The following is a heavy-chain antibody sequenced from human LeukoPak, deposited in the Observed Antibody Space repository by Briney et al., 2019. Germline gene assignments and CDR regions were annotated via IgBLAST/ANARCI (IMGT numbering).Heavy chain of an antibody. CDR1: GYTFTSYD. V-gene: IGHV1-18*01. CDR2: MNPNSGNT. J-gene: IGHJ4*02. Sequence: WASVKVSCKASGYTFTSYDINWVRQATGQGLEWMGWMNPNSGNTNYAQKLQGRVTMTTDTSTSTAYMELRSLRSDDTAVYYCARGDSGSYYVFDYWGQGTLVTVPS. D-gene: IGHD1-26*01. CDR3: ARGDSGSYYVFDY.